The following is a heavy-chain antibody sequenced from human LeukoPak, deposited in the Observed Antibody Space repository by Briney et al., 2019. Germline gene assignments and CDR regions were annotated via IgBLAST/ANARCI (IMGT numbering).Heavy chain of an antibody. V-gene: IGHV1-69*04. Sequence: ATVKVSCKASGGTFSSYAISWVRQAPGQGLEWMGRIIPILGIANYAQKFQGRVTITADKSTSTAYMELSSLRSEDTAVYYCARGDGYNSNYWGQGTLVTVSS. J-gene: IGHJ4*02. CDR1: GGTFSSYA. CDR2: IIPILGIA. CDR3: ARGDGYNSNY. D-gene: IGHD5-24*01.